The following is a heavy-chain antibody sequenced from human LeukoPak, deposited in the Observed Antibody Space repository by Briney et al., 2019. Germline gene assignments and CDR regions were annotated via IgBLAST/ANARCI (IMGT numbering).Heavy chain of an antibody. J-gene: IGHJ3*02. V-gene: IGHV3-7*01. Sequence: PGGSLRLSCVASGFTFSSYWMSWVRQAPGKGLEWVANMKQDGSEKYYVDSVKGRFTISRDNAKNSLYLQMNSLRAEDTAVYYCARDLGGSCPIDAFDIWGQGTMVTVFS. CDR1: GFTFSSYW. CDR3: ARDLGGSCPIDAFDI. D-gene: IGHD2-15*01. CDR2: MKQDGSEK.